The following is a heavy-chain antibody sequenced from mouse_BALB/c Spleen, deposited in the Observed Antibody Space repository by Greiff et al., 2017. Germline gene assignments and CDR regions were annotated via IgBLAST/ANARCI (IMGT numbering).Heavy chain of an antibody. J-gene: IGHJ4*01. Sequence: VQLQQFGAELVRSGASVKLSCTASGFNIKDYYMHWVKQRPEQGLEWIGWIDPENGDTEYAPKFQGKATMTADTSSNTAYLQLSSLTSEDTAVYYCNAKYGNQYDYAMDYWGQGTSVTVSS. CDR2: IDPENGDT. CDR1: GFNIKDYY. D-gene: IGHD2-10*02. V-gene: IGHV14-4*02. CDR3: NAKYGNQYDYAMDY.